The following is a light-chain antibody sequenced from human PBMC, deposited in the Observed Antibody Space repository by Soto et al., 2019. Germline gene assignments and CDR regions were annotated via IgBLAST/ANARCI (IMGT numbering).Light chain of an antibody. Sequence: QSVLPQPASVSGSPGQSITISCTGTSSDVGGYNYVSWYQQHPGKDPKLMIYDVSNRPSGISNRSSGSKSGNTASLTISGLQAEDEADYYCSSYTGSSTYVFGIGTKVTVL. CDR2: DVS. V-gene: IGLV2-14*01. CDR1: SSDVGGYNY. CDR3: SSYTGSSTYV. J-gene: IGLJ1*01.